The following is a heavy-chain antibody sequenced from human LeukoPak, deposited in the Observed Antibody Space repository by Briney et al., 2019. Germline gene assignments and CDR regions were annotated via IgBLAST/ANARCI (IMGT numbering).Heavy chain of an antibody. CDR3: AKGSAAGRPYYFDY. J-gene: IGHJ4*02. D-gene: IGHD6-25*01. CDR2: IIESGGGT. Sequence: GGSLRLSCAASGFTFGSYAMSWVRQAPGKGLEWVSAIIESGGGTYNADSVKGRFTISRDNSKKTLFLQMNSLRAEDTAIYYCAKGSAAGRPYYFDYWGQGTLVTVSS. V-gene: IGHV3-23*01. CDR1: GFTFGSYA.